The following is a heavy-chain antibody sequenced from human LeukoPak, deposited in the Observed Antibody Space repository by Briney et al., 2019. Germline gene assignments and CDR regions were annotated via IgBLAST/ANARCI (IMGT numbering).Heavy chain of an antibody. CDR3: ARDNSVGDIAWWFDP. V-gene: IGHV1-46*01. D-gene: IGHD3-16*02. J-gene: IGHJ5*02. CDR2: INPSGSST. CDR1: GYTFTSHY. Sequence: ASVKVTCKASGYTFTSHYMHWVRQAPGQGLEWMGLINPSGSSTLYAQKFQGRVTMTRDMSTTTDYMELSSLRSEDTAVYYCARDNSVGDIAWWFDPWGQGTLVTVSS.